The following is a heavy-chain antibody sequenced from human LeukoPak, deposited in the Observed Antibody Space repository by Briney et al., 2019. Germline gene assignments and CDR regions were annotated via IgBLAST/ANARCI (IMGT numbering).Heavy chain of an antibody. V-gene: IGHV3-15*01. Sequence: GGSLRLSCAASGFTFSNAWMSWVRQAPGKGLEWVGRIKSKTDGGTTDYAAPVKGRFTISRDDSKNTLYLQMNSLRAEDTAVYYCARDPANYYGSGKTPAYWGQGTLVTVSS. D-gene: IGHD3-10*01. J-gene: IGHJ4*02. CDR1: GFTFSNAW. CDR3: ARDPANYYGSGKTPAY. CDR2: IKSKTDGGTT.